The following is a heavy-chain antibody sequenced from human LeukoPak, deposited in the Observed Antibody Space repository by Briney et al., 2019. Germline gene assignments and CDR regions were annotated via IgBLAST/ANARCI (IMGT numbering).Heavy chain of an antibody. V-gene: IGHV4-59*01. CDR3: ARQKCSGAGCYLDAFDV. J-gene: IGHJ3*01. D-gene: IGHD2-15*01. CDR2: IYYSGST. Sequence: SETLSLTCTVSGDSISSYYWSWIRQPPGKGLEWIGYIYYSGSTNYNPSLNSRVTISVDTSKNQFSLKLSSVTAADTAVYYCARQKCSGAGCYLDAFDVWGQGTMVTISS. CDR1: GDSISSYY.